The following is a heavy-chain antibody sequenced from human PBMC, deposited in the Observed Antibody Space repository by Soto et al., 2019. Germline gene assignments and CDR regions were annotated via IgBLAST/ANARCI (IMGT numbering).Heavy chain of an antibody. CDR2: IRWNRGTK. Sequence: LRLSCAASGFTFDDYSMHWVRQAPGKGLEWDSGIRWNRGTKGYAASVKGRFTISRDNAKNSLYLQMSCLRAEHTDFYYCVKDVIGYCSAVTRCPHTYFDYRGQGPLVTGSS. CDR1: GFTFDDYS. D-gene: IGHD2-15*01. J-gene: IGHJ4*02. V-gene: IGHV3-9*01. CDR3: VKDVIGYCSAVTRCPHTYFDY.